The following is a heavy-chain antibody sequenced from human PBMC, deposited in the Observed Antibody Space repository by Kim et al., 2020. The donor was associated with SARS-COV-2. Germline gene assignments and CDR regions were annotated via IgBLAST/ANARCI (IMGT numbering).Heavy chain of an antibody. V-gene: IGHV4-31*03. D-gene: IGHD3-10*01. J-gene: IGHJ4*02. CDR2: IYYSGST. CDR1: GGSISSGGYY. Sequence: SETLSLTCTVSGGSISSGGYYWSWIRQHPGKGLEWIGYIYYSGSTYYNPSLKSRVTISVDTSKNQFSLKLSSVTAADTAVYYCAREGHYGSGSSWFDYWGQGTLVTVSS. CDR3: AREGHYGSGSSWFDY.